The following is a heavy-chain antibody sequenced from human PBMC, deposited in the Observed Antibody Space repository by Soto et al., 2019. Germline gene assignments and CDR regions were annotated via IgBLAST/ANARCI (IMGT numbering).Heavy chain of an antibody. CDR1: GGTFSSYT. CDR2: IIPILGIA. CDR3: AIAMVRGELLY. V-gene: IGHV1-69*02. Sequence: QVQLVQSGAEVKKPGSSVKVSCKASGGTFSSYTISWVRQAPGQGLEWMGRIIPILGIANYAQKFQGRVTITADKSTSTAYMELSSLRSEDTAVSYCAIAMVRGELLYWGQGTLVTVSS. J-gene: IGHJ4*02. D-gene: IGHD3-10*01.